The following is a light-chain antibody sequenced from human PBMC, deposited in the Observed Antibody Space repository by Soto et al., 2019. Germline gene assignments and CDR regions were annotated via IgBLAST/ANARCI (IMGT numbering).Light chain of an antibody. J-gene: IGKJ1*01. V-gene: IGKV3-20*01. CDR3: QQHGSSPWT. CDR1: QSVGSVY. CDR2: GAS. Sequence: DIVLTQAPGTLSLSPGERATLSCRASQSVGSVYLAWYQQKPGQAPRLLIYGASIRATGIPDRFSGSGSGTDFTPNISRLEPEDFAVYFCQQHGSSPWTFGQGTKVDIK.